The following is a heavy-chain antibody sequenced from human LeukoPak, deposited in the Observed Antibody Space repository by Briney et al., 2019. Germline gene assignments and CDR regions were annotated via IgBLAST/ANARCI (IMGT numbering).Heavy chain of an antibody. V-gene: IGHV1-46*02. CDR3: ASRVDSGYSYGLLDY. CDR1: GYSFNSHH. CDR2: KFSHDGTT. Sequence: ASVKVSCKTSGYSFNSHHVHWVRQAPGQGLEWMGVKFSHDGTTSYTQNFQGRLTMTRDTSTSTVYMELSSLRSEDTAVYYCASRVDSGYSYGLLDYWGQGILVTVSS. D-gene: IGHD5-18*01. J-gene: IGHJ4*02.